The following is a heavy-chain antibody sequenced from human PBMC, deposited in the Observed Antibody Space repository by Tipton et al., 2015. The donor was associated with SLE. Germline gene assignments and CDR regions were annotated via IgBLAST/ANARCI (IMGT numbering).Heavy chain of an antibody. D-gene: IGHD6-13*01. Sequence: TLSLTCAVYGGSFSGYYWSWIRQPPGKGLEWIGEINHSGSTNYNPSLKSRVTISVDTSKNQFSLKLSSVTAADTAVYYCARASENSSRRYCFGFWGQGTLVPGSS. J-gene: IGHJ4*02. V-gene: IGHV4-34*01. CDR2: INHSGST. CDR3: ARASENSSRRYCFGF. CDR1: GGSFSGYY.